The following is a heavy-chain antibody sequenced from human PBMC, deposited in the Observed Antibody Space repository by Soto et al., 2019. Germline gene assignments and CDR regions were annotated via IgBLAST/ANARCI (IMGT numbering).Heavy chain of an antibody. CDR3: ARSTPLQRGYTYGLGDNSFDI. CDR2: IYHSGST. V-gene: IGHV4-4*02. J-gene: IGHJ3*02. D-gene: IGHD5-18*01. CDR1: GGSISSSNW. Sequence: QVQLQESGTGLVKPSGTLSLTCAVSGGSISSSNWWSWVRQSPGQGLVWIGEIYHSGSTNYNPSRRSRVTISVHKSNNQFSLKLSSVTAADTAVYYCARSTPLQRGYTYGLGDNSFDIWGQGTMVTVSS.